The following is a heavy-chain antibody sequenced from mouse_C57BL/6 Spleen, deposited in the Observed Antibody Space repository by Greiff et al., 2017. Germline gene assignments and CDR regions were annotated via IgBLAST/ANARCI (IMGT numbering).Heavy chain of an antibody. Sequence: EVQRVESGAELVRPGASVKLSCTASGFNIKDYYMHWVKQRPEQGLEWIGRIDPEDGDTEYAPKFQGKATMTADTSSNTAYLQLSSLTSEDTAVYYCTTIYYDYDYYAMDYWGQGTSVTVSS. CDR3: TTIYYDYDYYAMDY. D-gene: IGHD2-4*01. CDR2: IDPEDGDT. J-gene: IGHJ4*01. V-gene: IGHV14-1*01. CDR1: GFNIKDYY.